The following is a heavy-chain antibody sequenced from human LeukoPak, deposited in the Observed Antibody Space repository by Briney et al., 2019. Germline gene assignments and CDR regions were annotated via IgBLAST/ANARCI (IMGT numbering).Heavy chain of an antibody. D-gene: IGHD5-24*01. Sequence: GGSLRLSCAASGFTFNIYAMSWVRQAPEKGLEWVSAISETSRKTYYADPVKGRFTISRDNSKNTLYLQMNDLRDEDTAVYYCVQEPRRDGYKLAPVAEHWGQGTLVTVSS. CDR1: GFTFNIYA. J-gene: IGHJ1*01. V-gene: IGHV3-23*01. CDR3: VQEPRRDGYKLAPVAEH. CDR2: ISETSRKT.